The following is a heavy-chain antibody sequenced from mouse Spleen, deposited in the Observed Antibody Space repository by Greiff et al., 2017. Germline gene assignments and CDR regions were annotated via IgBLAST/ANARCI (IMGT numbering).Heavy chain of an antibody. CDR1: GFTFSSYT. CDR3: TREYYGKGVFAY. V-gene: IGHV5-6-4*01. J-gene: IGHJ3*01. Sequence: EVNVVESGGGLVKPGGSLKLSCAASGFTFSSYTMSWVRQTPEKRLEWVATISSGGSYTYYPDSVKGRFTISRDNAKNTLYLQMSSLKSEDTAMYYCTREYYGKGVFAYWGQGTLVTVSA. D-gene: IGHD2-1*01. CDR2: ISSGGSYT.